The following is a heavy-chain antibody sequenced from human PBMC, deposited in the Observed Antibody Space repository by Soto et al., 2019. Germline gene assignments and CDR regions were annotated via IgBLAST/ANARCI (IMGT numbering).Heavy chain of an antibody. Sequence: PGGSLRLSCTASGFTLSYYWMHWVRQAPGKGLVWVSRINSDGSITNYADSVKGRFTISRDNAKNTVYLEMNSLRVEDTAVYYCANFYSGSYSTYWGQGTLVTVSS. CDR2: INSDGSIT. CDR3: ANFYSGSYSTY. D-gene: IGHD1-26*01. J-gene: IGHJ4*02. CDR1: GFTLSYYW. V-gene: IGHV3-74*01.